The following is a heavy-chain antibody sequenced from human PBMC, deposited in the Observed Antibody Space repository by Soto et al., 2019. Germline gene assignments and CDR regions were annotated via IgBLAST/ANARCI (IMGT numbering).Heavy chain of an antibody. D-gene: IGHD2-15*01. Sequence: QVQLVQSGTEVKKPGSSVKVSCKAYGGTFRNYPINWVRQAPGQGLEWMGSIFPLTDIPDYAQNFQARLTISADKSTSTAYMELSSLTSDDTAMYFCARGPLAVLNYFESWGQGTLVTVSP. V-gene: IGHV1-69*02. J-gene: IGHJ4*02. CDR3: ARGPLAVLNYFES. CDR1: GGTFRNYP. CDR2: IFPLTDIP.